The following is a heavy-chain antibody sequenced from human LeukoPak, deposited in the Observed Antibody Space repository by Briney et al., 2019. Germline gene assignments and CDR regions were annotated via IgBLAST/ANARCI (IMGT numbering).Heavy chain of an antibody. V-gene: IGHV3-74*01. CDR2: INSDGSST. CDR3: ARGGGSYRYLDWFDP. D-gene: IGHD3-16*02. J-gene: IGHJ5*02. Sequence: PGGSLRLSCAASGFTFSSYWMHWVRQAPGKGLVWVSRINSDGSSTSYADSVKGRFTISRDNAKDTLYLQMNSLRAEDTAVYYCARGGGSYRYLDWFDPWGQGTLVTVSS. CDR1: GFTFSSYW.